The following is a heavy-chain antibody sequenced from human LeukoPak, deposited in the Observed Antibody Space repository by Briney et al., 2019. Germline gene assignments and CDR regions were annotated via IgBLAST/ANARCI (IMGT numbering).Heavy chain of an antibody. CDR3: TKEFCGSRAACAGGSYYDF. J-gene: IGHJ2*01. Sequence: GGSLRLSCAASGFTFSNDDLRWVRQAPGKGLEWLAAIGVRGDTYYADSVKGRFTISREDAANSLYLQMRSLGAGDTALYYCTKEFCGSRAACAGGSYYDFWGRGALVTVSS. V-gene: IGHV3-13*01. CDR1: GFTFSNDD. D-gene: IGHD2-15*01. CDR2: IGVRGDT.